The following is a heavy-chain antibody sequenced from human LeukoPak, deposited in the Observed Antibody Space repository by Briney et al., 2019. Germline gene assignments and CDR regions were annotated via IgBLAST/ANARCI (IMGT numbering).Heavy chain of an antibody. CDR2: INHSGGT. D-gene: IGHD2-15*01. V-gene: IGHV4-34*01. Sequence: SETLSLTCAVYGESFSEYYWSRIRQPPGKGQEWIGQINHSGGTNYHPSLKTRVTISLDTSKNQVSLKLRSVTAADTAVYYCVRDLGVGGSWPLDFWGPGTVVIVSS. CDR3: VRDLGVGGSWPLDF. CDR1: GESFSEYY. J-gene: IGHJ4*02.